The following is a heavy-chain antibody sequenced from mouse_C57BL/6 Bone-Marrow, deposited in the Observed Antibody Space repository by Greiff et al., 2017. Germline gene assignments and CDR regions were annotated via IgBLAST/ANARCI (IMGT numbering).Heavy chain of an antibody. V-gene: IGHV1-69*01. D-gene: IGHD4-1*02. Sequence: QVQLQQPGAELVMPGASVKLSCKASGYTFTSYWMHWVKQRPGQGLEWIGEIDPSDSHTNYNQKFKGKSTLTVDKSSSTAYMQLSSLTSEDSAVYYCATTGFDYWGQGTTLTVSS. CDR2: IDPSDSHT. CDR1: GYTFTSYW. J-gene: IGHJ2*01. CDR3: ATTGFDY.